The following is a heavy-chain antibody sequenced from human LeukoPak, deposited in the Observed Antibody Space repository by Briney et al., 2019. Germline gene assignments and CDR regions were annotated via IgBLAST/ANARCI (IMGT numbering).Heavy chain of an antibody. CDR2: IYTSGST. J-gene: IGHJ4*02. Sequence: SETLSLTCTVSGGSISSYYWSWIRQPPGQGLEWIGRIYTSGSTSYNPSLKSRVTMSVDTSKNQFSLQLSSVTAADTAVYYCARRITGTTSDSFDCWGQGTLVTVSS. CDR1: GGSISSYY. V-gene: IGHV4-4*07. D-gene: IGHD1-20*01. CDR3: ARRITGTTSDSFDC.